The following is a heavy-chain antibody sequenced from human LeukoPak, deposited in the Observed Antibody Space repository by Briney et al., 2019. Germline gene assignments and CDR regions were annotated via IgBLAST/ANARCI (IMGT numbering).Heavy chain of an antibody. V-gene: IGHV4-59*08. D-gene: IGHD6-19*01. J-gene: IGHJ4*02. CDR1: GVSLSSHY. CDR2: IYGSGST. Sequence: SESLSLTCTASGVSLSSHYWSWVRQPPGKGLEWVGYIYGSGSTHYDPALRRRVAISSDTSTNQFSLKLTSVIAADTAAYYWARNVGWYSLDSWGQGTLVTVSS. CDR3: ARNVGWYSLDS.